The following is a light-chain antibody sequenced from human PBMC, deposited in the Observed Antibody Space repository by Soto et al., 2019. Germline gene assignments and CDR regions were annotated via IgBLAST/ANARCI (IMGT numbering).Light chain of an antibody. Sequence: QSALTQPASVSGSPGQSFTISCTGTSSDVGAHHSVSWYQQHPGKVPKLIIFDVSNRPSGVSNRFSGSKSGNTASLTISGLHAEDDADYYCSSFTDTGTVMFGGGTKLTVL. CDR2: DVS. V-gene: IGLV2-14*03. CDR3: SSFTDTGTVM. J-gene: IGLJ3*02. CDR1: SSDVGAHHS.